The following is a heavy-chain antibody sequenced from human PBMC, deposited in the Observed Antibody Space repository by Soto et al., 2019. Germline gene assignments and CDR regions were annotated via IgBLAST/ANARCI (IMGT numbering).Heavy chain of an antibody. CDR3: ASPGRVYSSGRPYYYYGMDV. CDR2: IIPIFGTA. V-gene: IGHV1-69*01. Sequence: QVQLVQSGAEVKKPGASVKVSCKASGGTFSSYAISWVRQTPGQGLEWMGGIIPIFGTANYAQKFQGRVTITADESTSTAYMELSSLRSEDTAVYYCASPGRVYSSGRPYYYYGMDVWGQGTTVTVSS. CDR1: GGTFSSYA. D-gene: IGHD6-19*01. J-gene: IGHJ6*02.